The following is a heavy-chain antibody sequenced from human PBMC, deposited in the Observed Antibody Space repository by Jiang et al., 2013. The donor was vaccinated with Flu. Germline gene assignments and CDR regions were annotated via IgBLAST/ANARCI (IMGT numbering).Heavy chain of an antibody. CDR3: ARKRGYGVSVAPYYYYYGMDV. V-gene: IGHV4-34*01. J-gene: IGHJ6*02. CDR2: INHSGST. Sequence: LLKPSETLSLTCAVYGGSFSGYYWSWIRQPPGKGLEWIGEINHSGSTNYNPSLKSRVTISVDTSKNQFSLKLSSVTAADTAVYYCARKRGYGVSVAPYYYYYGMDVWGQGTTVTVSS. CDR1: GGSFSGYY. D-gene: IGHD4/OR15-4a*01.